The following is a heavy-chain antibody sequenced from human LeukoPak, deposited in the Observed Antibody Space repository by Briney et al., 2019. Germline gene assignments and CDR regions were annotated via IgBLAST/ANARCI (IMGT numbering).Heavy chain of an antibody. J-gene: IGHJ4*02. Sequence: GSLRLSCSASGFSFIGYGMHWVRQVPGKGLEGVAFIRYDGITKFYIDSVKGRFAISRDNSKNTLSLQMNSLRTEDTAVYYCAALHTGTFVDYWGQGTLVTVSS. V-gene: IGHV3-30*02. CDR3: AALHTGTFVDY. D-gene: IGHD4-17*01. CDR1: GFSFIGYG. CDR2: IRYDGITK.